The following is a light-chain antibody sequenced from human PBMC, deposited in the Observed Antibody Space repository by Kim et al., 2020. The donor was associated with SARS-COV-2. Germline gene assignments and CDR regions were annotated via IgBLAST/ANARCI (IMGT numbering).Light chain of an antibody. Sequence: DIQLTQSPSFLSASLGDRVTITCRASQGISRSLAWYQQKPGKAPELLIYDASTLQRGVPSGFSGSGSGTEFTLTITTLQPEDFATYYCQQHNAYPPTFGGWTKVDIK. CDR3: QQHNAYPPT. V-gene: IGKV1-9*01. CDR1: QGISRS. J-gene: IGKJ4*01. CDR2: DAS.